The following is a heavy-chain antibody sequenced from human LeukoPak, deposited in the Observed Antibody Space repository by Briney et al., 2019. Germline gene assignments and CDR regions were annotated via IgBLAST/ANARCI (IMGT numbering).Heavy chain of an antibody. CDR1: EYSFTNYW. V-gene: IGHV5-51*01. CDR3: ASLWYFDSWRGFDY. D-gene: IGHD3-3*01. CDR2: TYPGDSDT. J-gene: IGHJ4*02. Sequence: GESLKISCKGSEYSFTNYWIGWVRQMPGKGLEWMGITYPGDSDTKYSPSFQGQVTISADKSISTAYLQWSSLKASDTAIYYCASLWYFDSWRGFDYWGQGTLVTVSS.